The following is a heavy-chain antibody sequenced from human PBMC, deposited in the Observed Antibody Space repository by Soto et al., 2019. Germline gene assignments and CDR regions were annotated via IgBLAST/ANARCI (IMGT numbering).Heavy chain of an antibody. CDR2: ISYDGSNK. J-gene: IGHJ3*02. Sequence: PVGSLRLSCAASGFTFSSYGMHWVRQAPGKGLEWVAVISYDGSNKYYADSVKGRFTISRDNSKNTLYLQMNSLRAEDTAVYYCAKDQLHSGDGAFDIWGQGTMVTVSS. CDR1: GFTFSSYG. V-gene: IGHV3-30*18. D-gene: IGHD1-26*01. CDR3: AKDQLHSGDGAFDI.